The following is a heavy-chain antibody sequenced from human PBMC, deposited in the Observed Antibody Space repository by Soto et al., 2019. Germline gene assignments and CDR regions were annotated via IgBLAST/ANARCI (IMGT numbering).Heavy chain of an antibody. CDR1: GFTFNSYS. D-gene: IGHD3-16*02. Sequence: GGSLRLSCAASGFTFNSYSMNWVRQAPGKGLEWVSSISSSSSYIYYADSVKGRFTISRDNAKNSLYLQMNSLRAEDTAVYYCARDRIYDYIWGSYRRDAFDIWGQGTMVTVSS. CDR3: ARDRIYDYIWGSYRRDAFDI. CDR2: ISSSSSYI. V-gene: IGHV3-21*01. J-gene: IGHJ3*02.